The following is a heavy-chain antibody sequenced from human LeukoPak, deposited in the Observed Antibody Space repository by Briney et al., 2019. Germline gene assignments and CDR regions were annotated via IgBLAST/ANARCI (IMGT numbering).Heavy chain of an antibody. J-gene: IGHJ5*02. D-gene: IGHD1-7*01. CDR2: ISAYNGNT. CDR3: ARRLNWNYAHNWFDP. CDR1: GYTFTSYG. Sequence: ASVKVSCKASGYTFTSYGISWVRQAPGQGLEWMGWISAYNGNTNYAQKLQGRVTMTIDTSTSTAYMELRSLRSDDTAVYYCARRLNWNYAHNWFDPWGQGTLVTVSS. V-gene: IGHV1-18*01.